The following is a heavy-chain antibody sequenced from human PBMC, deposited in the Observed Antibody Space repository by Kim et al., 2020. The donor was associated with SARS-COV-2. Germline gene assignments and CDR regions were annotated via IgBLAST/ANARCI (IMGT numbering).Heavy chain of an antibody. CDR3: ARRLSNTSGWGSHYFDL. CDR2: INHSGRT. J-gene: IGHJ3*01. CDR1: GGSFSGYY. Sequence: SETLSLTCAVYGGSFSGYYWSWIRQPPEKGLEWIGEINHSGRTNYNPSLKSRVTISVDTSKNQFSLKLTSVTAADAALYFCARRLSNTSGWGSHYFDLWG. D-gene: IGHD3-10*01. V-gene: IGHV4-34*01.